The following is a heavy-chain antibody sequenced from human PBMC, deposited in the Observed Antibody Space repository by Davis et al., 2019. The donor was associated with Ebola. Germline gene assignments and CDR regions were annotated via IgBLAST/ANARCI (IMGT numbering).Heavy chain of an antibody. CDR1: GFTFSSYN. CDR2: ISSSSSYI. V-gene: IGHV3-21*01. J-gene: IGHJ4*02. Sequence: GESLKISCAASGFTFSSYNMNWVRQAPGKGLEWVSSISSSSSYIYYADSVKGRFTISRDNAKNSLYLQMNSLRAEDTAVYYCAREPCDYWGQGTLVTVSS. CDR3: AREPCDY.